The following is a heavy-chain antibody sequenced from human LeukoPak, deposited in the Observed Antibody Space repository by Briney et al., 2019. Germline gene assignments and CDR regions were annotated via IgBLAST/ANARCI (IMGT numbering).Heavy chain of an antibody. CDR2: INHSGST. D-gene: IGHD3-10*01. V-gene: IGHV4-34*01. CDR1: GGSFSGYY. Sequence: SETLSLTCVVYGGSFSGYYWSWIRQPPGKGLEWIGEINHSGSTNYNPSLKSRVTISVDTSKNQFSLKLSSVTAADTAVYYCASSRGTMVRGVLSYYYYYYGMDVWGQGTTVTVSS. J-gene: IGHJ6*02. CDR3: ASSRGTMVRGVLSYYYYYYGMDV.